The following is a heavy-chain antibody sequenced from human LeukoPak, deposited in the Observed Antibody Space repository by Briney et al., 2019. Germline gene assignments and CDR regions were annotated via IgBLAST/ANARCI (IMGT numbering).Heavy chain of an antibody. CDR1: GGSISSYY. J-gene: IGHJ4*02. V-gene: IGHV4-59*01. D-gene: IGHD1-26*01. CDR3: ARDYLGGSYYDLSY. Sequence: SETLSLTCTVPGGSISSYYWSWIRQPPGKGLEWIGYIYYSGSTNYNPSLKSRVTISVDTSKNQFSLKLSSVTAADTAVYYCARDYLGGSYYDLSYWGQGTLVTVSS. CDR2: IYYSGST.